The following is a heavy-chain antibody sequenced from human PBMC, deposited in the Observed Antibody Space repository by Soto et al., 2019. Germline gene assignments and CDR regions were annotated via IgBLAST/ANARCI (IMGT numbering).Heavy chain of an antibody. Sequence: EVQLEESGGALVQPGSSLRLSCAASGLTFDDYAMYLVRQVLGNGLEWVSSISWNSGNIGYADSVKGRFTTARDNDENALYLQMNSLRHEDKDVCYCVRSKGGYSYGTPFDYWGQGTLVTVSS. V-gene: IGHV3-9*01. J-gene: IGHJ4*02. D-gene: IGHD5-18*01. CDR1: GLTFDDYA. CDR3: VRSKGGYSYGTPFDY. CDR2: ISWNSGNI.